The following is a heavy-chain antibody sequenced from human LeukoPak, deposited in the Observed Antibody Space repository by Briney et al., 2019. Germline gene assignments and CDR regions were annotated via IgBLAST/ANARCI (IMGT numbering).Heavy chain of an antibody. V-gene: IGHV3-21*01. CDR2: ITVSTSYI. CDR1: GFTFSTYA. J-gene: IGHJ2*01. CDR3: ARLRYCGGDCYWFDL. Sequence: PGGSLRLSCAASGFTFSTYAMSWVRQAPGKGLEWVSSITVSTSYIYYADSVRGRFTISRDNAKNSLYLQMNNLCDYRAHVRYCARLRYCGGDCYWFDLWGRGTLVTISS. D-gene: IGHD2-21*02.